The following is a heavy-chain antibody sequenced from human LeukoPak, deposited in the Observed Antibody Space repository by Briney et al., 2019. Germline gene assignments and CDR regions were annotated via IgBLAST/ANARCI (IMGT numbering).Heavy chain of an antibody. Sequence: GGSLRLSCTASRFTFGDYAMSWFRQAPGKGLEWVGFIRSKAYGGTTEYAASVKGRFTISRDDSKSIAYLQMNSLKTEDTAVYYCTRDSGIAVAGPEGYWGQGTLVTVSS. CDR3: TRDSGIAVAGPEGY. J-gene: IGHJ4*02. D-gene: IGHD6-19*01. CDR2: IRSKAYGGTT. CDR1: RFTFGDYA. V-gene: IGHV3-49*03.